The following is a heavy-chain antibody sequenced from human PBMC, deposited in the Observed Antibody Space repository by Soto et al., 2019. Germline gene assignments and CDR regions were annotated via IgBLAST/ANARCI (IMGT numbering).Heavy chain of an antibody. CDR3: ARDYYDSSGYSFPDY. CDR1: GFTFSSYG. Sequence: ESGGGVVQPGRSLKLSCAASGFTFSSYGMHWVRQAPGKGLEWVAVIWYDGSNKYYADSVKGRFTISRDNSKNTLYLQMNSLRAEDTAVYYCARDYYDSSGYSFPDYWGQGTLVTVSS. D-gene: IGHD3-22*01. J-gene: IGHJ4*02. V-gene: IGHV3-33*01. CDR2: IWYDGSNK.